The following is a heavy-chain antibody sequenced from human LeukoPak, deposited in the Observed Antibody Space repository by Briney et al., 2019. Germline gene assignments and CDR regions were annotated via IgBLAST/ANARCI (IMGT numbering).Heavy chain of an antibody. CDR2: IYYSGST. CDR3: ASSTVLTPGGLGDWFDP. J-gene: IGHJ5*02. V-gene: IGHV4-59*08. CDR1: GGXISSYY. Sequence: SETLSLTCTVSGGXISSYYCSWIRQPPGKGREWIGYIYYSGSTHYNPSLKSRVTISADTSKNQFSLRLSSVTAADTAVYYCASSTVLTPGGLGDWFDPWGQGTLVTVSS. D-gene: IGHD4-23*01.